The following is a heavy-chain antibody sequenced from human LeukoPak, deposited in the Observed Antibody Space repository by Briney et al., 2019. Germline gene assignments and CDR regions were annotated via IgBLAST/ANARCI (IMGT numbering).Heavy chain of an antibody. V-gene: IGHV4-38-2*01. CDR2: IYHSGST. J-gene: IGHJ5*02. CDR3: ARVLGSGIHAGWFDP. D-gene: IGHD3-10*02. CDR1: GYSISSGYY. Sequence: SETLSLTCAVSGYSISSGYYWGWIRQPPGKGLEWIGSIYHSGSTYYNPSLKRRVTISVDTSKNQFSLKLSSVTAADTAVYYCARVLGSGIHAGWFDPWGQGTLVTVSS.